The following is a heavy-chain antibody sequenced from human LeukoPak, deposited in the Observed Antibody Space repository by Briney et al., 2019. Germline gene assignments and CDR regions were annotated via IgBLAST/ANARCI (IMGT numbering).Heavy chain of an antibody. D-gene: IGHD2-8*02. CDR2: TYYRSKWYN. V-gene: IGHV6-1*01. Sequence: IRQSPSRGLEWLERTYYRSKWYNDYAVSVKSRITINPDTSKNQSSLQLNSVTPEDTAVYYCARGGAGCWWGTGFDPWGQGTLVTVSS. J-gene: IGHJ5*02. CDR3: ARGGAGCWWGTGFDP.